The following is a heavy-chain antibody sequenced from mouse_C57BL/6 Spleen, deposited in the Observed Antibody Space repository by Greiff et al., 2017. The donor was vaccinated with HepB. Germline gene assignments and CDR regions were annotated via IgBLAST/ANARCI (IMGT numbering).Heavy chain of an antibody. CDR3: ARSKYGSSYEAMDY. Sequence: QVHVKQPGAELVKPGASVKLSCKASGYTFTSYWMQWVKQRPGQGLEWIGEIDPSDSYTNYNQKFKGKATLTVDTSSSTAYMQLSSLTSEDSAVYYCARSKYGSSYEAMDYWGQGTSVTVSS. V-gene: IGHV1-50*01. J-gene: IGHJ4*01. CDR1: GYTFTSYW. D-gene: IGHD1-1*01. CDR2: IDPSDSYT.